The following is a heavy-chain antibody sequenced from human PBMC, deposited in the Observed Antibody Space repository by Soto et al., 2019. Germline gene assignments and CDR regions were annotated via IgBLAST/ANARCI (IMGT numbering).Heavy chain of an antibody. D-gene: IGHD3-9*01. V-gene: IGHV4-59*12. J-gene: IGHJ5*02. CDR2: IYYSGST. CDR1: GGSISTYY. CDR3: ARRPDILTGYYWNWFDP. Sequence: SETLSLTCTVSGGSISTYYWSWIRQPPGKGLEWIGYIYYSGSTSYNPSLKSRVTISVDTSKNQFSLKLSSVTAADTAVYYCARRPDILTGYYWNWFDPWGQGTLVTVSS.